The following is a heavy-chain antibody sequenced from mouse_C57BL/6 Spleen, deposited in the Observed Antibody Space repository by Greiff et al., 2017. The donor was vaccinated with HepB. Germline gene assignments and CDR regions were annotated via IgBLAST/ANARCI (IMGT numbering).Heavy chain of an antibody. CDR2: INPGSGGT. CDR1: GYAFTNYL. V-gene: IGHV1-54*01. Sequence: VQLVESGAELVRPGTSVKVSCKASGYAFTNYLIEWVKQRPGQGLEWIGVINPGSGGTNYNEKFKGKATLTADKSSSTAYMQLSSLTSEDSAVYFCAREGNWNYAMDYWGQGTSVTVSS. CDR3: AREGNWNYAMDY. D-gene: IGHD2-1*01. J-gene: IGHJ4*01.